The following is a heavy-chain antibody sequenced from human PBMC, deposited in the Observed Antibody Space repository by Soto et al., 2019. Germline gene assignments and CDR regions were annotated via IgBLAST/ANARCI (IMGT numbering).Heavy chain of an antibody. Sequence: SVKVSCKASGGTFRTHATSWVRQAPGQGPEWMGGIIPIFGTANYAQKFQGRVTITADESTSTAYMELSSLRYEDTAVYYCARESYCSSSCPFDYWGQGTLVTVSS. V-gene: IGHV1-69*13. CDR3: ARESYCSSSCPFDY. D-gene: IGHD2-2*01. J-gene: IGHJ4*02. CDR2: IIPIFGTA. CDR1: GGTFRTHA.